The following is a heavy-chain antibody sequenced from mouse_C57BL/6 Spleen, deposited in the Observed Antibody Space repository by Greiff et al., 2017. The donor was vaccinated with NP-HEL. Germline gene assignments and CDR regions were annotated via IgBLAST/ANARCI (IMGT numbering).Heavy chain of an antibody. J-gene: IGHJ4*01. Sequence: QVQLQQPGAELVRPGSSVKLSCKASGYTFTSYWMHWVKQRPIQGLEWIGNIDPSDSETHYNQKFKDKATLTVDKSSSTAYMQLSSLTSEDSAVYYCARWPLYYYGSAYAMDYWGQGTSVTVSS. CDR2: IDPSDSET. V-gene: IGHV1-52*01. D-gene: IGHD1-1*01. CDR3: ARWPLYYYGSAYAMDY. CDR1: GYTFTSYW.